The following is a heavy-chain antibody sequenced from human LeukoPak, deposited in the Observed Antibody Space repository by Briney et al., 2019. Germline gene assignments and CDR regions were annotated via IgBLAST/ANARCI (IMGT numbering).Heavy chain of an antibody. J-gene: IGHJ4*02. Sequence: GGSLRLSCAASGFTFSSYAMSWVRQAPGKGLEWVANIKQDGSEKYYVDSVKGRFTISRDNAKNSLYLQMNSLRAEDTAVYYCARDLEGSGSFCRPSYDYWGQGTLVTVSS. V-gene: IGHV3-7*01. CDR2: IKQDGSEK. CDR1: GFTFSSYA. CDR3: ARDLEGSGSFCRPSYDY. D-gene: IGHD3-10*01.